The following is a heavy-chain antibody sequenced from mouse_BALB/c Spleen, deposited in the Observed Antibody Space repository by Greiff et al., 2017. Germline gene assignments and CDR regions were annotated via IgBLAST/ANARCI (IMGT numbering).Heavy chain of an antibody. D-gene: IGHD2-4*01. CDR2: ISSGGST. CDR3: ARAYYDYDDGYAMDY. J-gene: IGHJ4*01. Sequence: EVQGVESGGGLVKPGGSLKLSCAASGFTFSSYAMSWVRQTPEKRLEWVASISSGGSTYYPDSVKGRFTISRDNARNILYLQMSSLRSEDTAMYYCARAYYDYDDGYAMDYWGQGTSVTVSS. CDR1: GFTFSSYA. V-gene: IGHV5-6-5*01.